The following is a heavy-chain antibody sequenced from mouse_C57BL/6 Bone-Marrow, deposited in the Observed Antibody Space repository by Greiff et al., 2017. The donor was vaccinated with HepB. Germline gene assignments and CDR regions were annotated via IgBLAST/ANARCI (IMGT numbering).Heavy chain of an antibody. D-gene: IGHD2-2*01. CDR1: GYAFSSSW. CDR3: ASRFYYGYDGFAY. Sequence: QVQLKESGPELVKPGASVKISCKASGYAFSSSWMNWVQQRPGKGLEWIGRIYPGDGDTNYNGKFKGKATLTADKASSTAYMQLSSLTSEDSAVYFCASRFYYGYDGFAYWGQGTLVTVSA. CDR2: IYPGDGDT. V-gene: IGHV1-82*01. J-gene: IGHJ3*01.